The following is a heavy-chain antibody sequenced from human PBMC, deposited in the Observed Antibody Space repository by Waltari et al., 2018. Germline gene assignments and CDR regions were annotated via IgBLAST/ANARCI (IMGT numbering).Heavy chain of an antibody. CDR2: INPNSVGT. CDR1: GYTFTGYY. D-gene: IGHD6-13*01. J-gene: IGHJ4*02. CDR3: ARAAPIAAAGTRPFDY. Sequence: QVQLVQSGAEVKKPGASVKVSCKASGYTFTGYYMHWVRQAPGQGLEWMGWINPNSVGTNYAQKFQGWVTMTRDTSISTAYMELSRLRSDDTAVYYCARAAPIAAAGTRPFDYWGQGTLVTVSS. V-gene: IGHV1-2*04.